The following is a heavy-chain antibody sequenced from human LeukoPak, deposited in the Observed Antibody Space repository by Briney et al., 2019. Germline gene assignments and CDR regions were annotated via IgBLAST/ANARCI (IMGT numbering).Heavy chain of an antibody. CDR3: AKDWFATTDH. Sequence: QPGGSLRLSCAASGFTFDDYGMSWFRQVPGKGLMWVSRITIDETTTYADSVRGRFSISRDNAKNTVYLQMNSLRVEDTAVYYCAKDWFATTDHWGQGILVTVSS. V-gene: IGHV3-74*01. CDR2: ITIDETT. J-gene: IGHJ4*02. D-gene: IGHD1/OR15-1a*01. CDR1: GFTFDDYG.